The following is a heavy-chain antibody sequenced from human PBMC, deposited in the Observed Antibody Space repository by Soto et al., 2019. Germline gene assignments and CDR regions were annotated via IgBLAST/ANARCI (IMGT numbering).Heavy chain of an antibody. D-gene: IGHD2-2*01. CDR2: ISSSSSYI. J-gene: IGHJ6*03. V-gene: IGHV3-21*01. Sequence: VQLVESGGGLVKPGGSLRLSCAASGFTFSSYSMNWVRQAPGKGLEWVSSISSSSSYIYYADSVKGRFTISRDNAKNSLYLQMNSLRAEDTAVYYCARDGICSSTSCSSYYYYYYMDVWGKGTTVTVSS. CDR3: ARDGICSSTSCSSYYYYYYMDV. CDR1: GFTFSSYS.